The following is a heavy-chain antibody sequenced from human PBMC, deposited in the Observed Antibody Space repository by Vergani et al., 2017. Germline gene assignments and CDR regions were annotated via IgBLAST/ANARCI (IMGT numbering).Heavy chain of an antibody. CDR1: GGSISSGGYY. CDR2: IYHSGST. Sequence: QVQLQESGPGLVKPSQTLSLTCTVSGGSISSGGYYWSWIRQHPGKGLEWIGYIYHSGSTYYNPSLKSRVTISVDRSKNQFSLKLSSVTAADTAVYYCARRTPVTTPYYYYGMDVWGQGTTVTVSS. CDR3: ARRTPVTTPYYYYGMDV. D-gene: IGHD4-17*01. V-gene: IGHV4-30-4*08. J-gene: IGHJ6*02.